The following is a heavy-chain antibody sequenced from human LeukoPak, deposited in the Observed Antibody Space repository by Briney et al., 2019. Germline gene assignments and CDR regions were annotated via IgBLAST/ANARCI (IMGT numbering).Heavy chain of an antibody. Sequence: PGGSLRLSCAASGFTFSSYWMHWVRQAPGKGLEWVSYISNSGRTTYYADSVKGRFTISRDNAKNSLYLQMNSLRVEDMSLYYCVKARRDGYNSWGIFDYWGQGTLVTVSS. V-gene: IGHV3-48*04. D-gene: IGHD5-24*01. CDR1: GFTFSSYW. CDR2: ISNSGRTT. J-gene: IGHJ4*02. CDR3: VKARRDGYNSWGIFDY.